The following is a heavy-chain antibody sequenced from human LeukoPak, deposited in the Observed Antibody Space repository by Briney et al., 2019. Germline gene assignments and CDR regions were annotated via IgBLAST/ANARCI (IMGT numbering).Heavy chain of an antibody. CDR3: ARQGIYCSGSTCYSGVANWFDP. CDR2: IYYSGNT. CDR1: GGSISSSSYF. J-gene: IGHJ5*02. D-gene: IGHD2-15*01. Sequence: PSETLSLTCTVSGGSISSSSYFWGWIRQPPGKGLEWIGNIYYSGNTYYNPSLKSRVIISVDTSKNQFSLKLSSVTAADTAVYYCARQGIYCSGSTCYSGVANWFDPWGQGTLVTVSS. V-gene: IGHV4-39*01.